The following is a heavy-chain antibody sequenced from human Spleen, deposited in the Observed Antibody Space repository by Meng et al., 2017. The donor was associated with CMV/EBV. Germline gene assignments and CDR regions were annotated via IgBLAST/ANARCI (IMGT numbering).Heavy chain of an antibody. J-gene: IGHJ4*02. CDR2: ISGSGGGT. D-gene: IGHD6-19*01. V-gene: IGHV3-23*01. CDR1: GFTFSSYA. CDR3: AKGLGSGWYTSAWPGDY. Sequence: GESLKISCAASGFTFSSYAMSWVRQAPGKGLEWVSAISGSGGGTYYADSVKGRFTISRDNTKNTLYLQMNSLRAEDPAAYYCAKGLGSGWYTSAWPGDYWGQGTLVTVSS.